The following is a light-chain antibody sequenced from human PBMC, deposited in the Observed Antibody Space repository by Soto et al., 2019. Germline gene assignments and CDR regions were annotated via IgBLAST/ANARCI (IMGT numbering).Light chain of an antibody. J-gene: IGKJ2*01. CDR2: AAS. Sequence: IQMTQSPSSLSASVGDRVTIAFRASQDVSSYLVWYQQKPGKAPDLLIYAASTLQSGVPVRFSGSGSGTEFTLTISSLQPEDFATYYCQQLSYFPRTFGQGTKVDIK. V-gene: IGKV1-9*01. CDR1: QDVSSY. CDR3: QQLSYFPRT.